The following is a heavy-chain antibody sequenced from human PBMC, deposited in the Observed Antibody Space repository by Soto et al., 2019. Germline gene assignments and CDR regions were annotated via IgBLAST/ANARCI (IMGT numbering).Heavy chain of an antibody. CDR2: INHSGST. Sequence: QVQLQQWGAGLLKPSETLSLTCAVYGGSFSGYYWSWIRQPPGKGLEWIGEINHSGSTNYNPSLKSRVTISVDTSKNQFSLKLSSVTAADTAVYYCARAARSRYFDWNLNWFDPWGQGTLVTVSS. CDR1: GGSFSGYY. J-gene: IGHJ5*02. V-gene: IGHV4-34*01. D-gene: IGHD3-9*01. CDR3: ARAARSRYFDWNLNWFDP.